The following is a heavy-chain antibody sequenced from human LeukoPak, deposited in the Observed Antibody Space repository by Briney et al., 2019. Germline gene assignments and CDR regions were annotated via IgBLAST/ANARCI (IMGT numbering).Heavy chain of an antibody. CDR1: GGSVSSSGYY. CDR3: ARHRGYSYGYLDY. Sequence: SETLSLTCTVSGGSVSSSGYYWGWIRQPPGTGLEWIGSIYSTGSTYYNPSLKSRVTIFVVTSKNYFSLKLTSVTAADSAVYYCARHRGYSYGYLDYWGQGILVTVSS. CDR2: IYSTGST. V-gene: IGHV4-39*01. J-gene: IGHJ4*02. D-gene: IGHD5-18*01.